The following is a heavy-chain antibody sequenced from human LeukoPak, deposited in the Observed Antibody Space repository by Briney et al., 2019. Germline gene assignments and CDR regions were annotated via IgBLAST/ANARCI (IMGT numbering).Heavy chain of an antibody. V-gene: IGHV5-51*01. J-gene: IGHJ3*02. CDR1: GYSFTSYW. Sequence: GESLKISCKGSGYSFTSYWIGWVRQMPGKGLEWMGIIYPGDSGTRYSPSFQGQVTISADKSISTTYLQWSSLKASDTAMYYCARRSSSSGDAFDIWGQGTMVTVSS. D-gene: IGHD6-6*01. CDR3: ARRSSSSGDAFDI. CDR2: IYPGDSGT.